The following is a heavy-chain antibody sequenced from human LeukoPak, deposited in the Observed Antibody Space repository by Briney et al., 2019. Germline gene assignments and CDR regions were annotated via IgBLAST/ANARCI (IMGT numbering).Heavy chain of an antibody. D-gene: IGHD1-26*01. CDR2: INPNSGGT. CDR3: ARASGSYWWFDS. J-gene: IGHJ5*01. Sequence: ASVKVSCKASGYTFSGYYLHWVRQAPGQGLEWMGWINPNSGGTNYAQKFQGRVTMTRDTSISTAYMELSRLRADDTAVYYCARASGSYWWFDSWGKGTLVTASP. CDR1: GYTFSGYY. V-gene: IGHV1-2*02.